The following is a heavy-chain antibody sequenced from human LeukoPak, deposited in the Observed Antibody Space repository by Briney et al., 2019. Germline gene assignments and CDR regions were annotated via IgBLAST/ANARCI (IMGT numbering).Heavy chain of an antibody. CDR2: INAGNGNT. CDR1: GYTFTSYA. Sequence: WASVKVSCKASGYTFTSYAMHWVRQAPGQRLEWMGWINAGNGNTKYSQKFQGRVTITRDTSASTAYMELSSLRSEDTAVYYCARDLFLAAAGMLFDPWGQGTLVTVSS. CDR3: ARDLFLAAAGMLFDP. J-gene: IGHJ5*02. D-gene: IGHD6-13*01. V-gene: IGHV1-3*01.